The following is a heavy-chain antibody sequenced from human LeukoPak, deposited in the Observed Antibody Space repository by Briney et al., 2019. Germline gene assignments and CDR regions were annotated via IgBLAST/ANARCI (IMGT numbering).Heavy chain of an antibody. CDR1: GGSISSYY. Sequence: MPSETLSLTCTVSGGSISSYYWSWIRQPPGKGLEWIGYIYYSGSTNYNPSLKSRVTISVDKSKNQFSLKLSSVTAADTAVYYCGRDSIAAAGTDYWGQGTLVTVSS. CDR3: GRDSIAAAGTDY. J-gene: IGHJ4*02. D-gene: IGHD6-13*01. V-gene: IGHV4-59*12. CDR2: IYYSGST.